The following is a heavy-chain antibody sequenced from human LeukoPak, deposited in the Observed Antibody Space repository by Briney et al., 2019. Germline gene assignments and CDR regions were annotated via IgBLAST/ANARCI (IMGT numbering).Heavy chain of an antibody. V-gene: IGHV3-74*01. CDR3: ARRESGNYRGLY. J-gene: IGHJ4*02. CDR1: GFTFSIYW. Sequence: GGSLRLSCAASGFTFSIYWMQWVRQAPGKGLVWVSRINGDGSSTTYADSVRGRFTISRDNAKNTLYLQMSSLTAEDTAVYFCARRESGNYRGLYWGQGTLVTVSS. D-gene: IGHD1-26*01. CDR2: INGDGSST.